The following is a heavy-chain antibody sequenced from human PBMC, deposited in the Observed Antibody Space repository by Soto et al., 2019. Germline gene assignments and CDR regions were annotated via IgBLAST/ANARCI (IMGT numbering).Heavy chain of an antibody. Sequence: ASVKVSCKASGYTFTGYYMHWVRQAPGQGLEWMGWINPNSGGTNYAQKVQGWVTMTRDTSIITAYMELSRLRSYDTAVYYCAREIRNYYDSSGYYDYYYYGMDVWGQGTTVTVSS. CDR3: AREIRNYYDSSGYYDYYYYGMDV. CDR1: GYTFTGYY. CDR2: INPNSGGT. J-gene: IGHJ6*02. D-gene: IGHD3-22*01. V-gene: IGHV1-2*04.